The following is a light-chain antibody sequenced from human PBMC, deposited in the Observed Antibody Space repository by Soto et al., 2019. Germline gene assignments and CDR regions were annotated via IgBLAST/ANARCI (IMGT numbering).Light chain of an antibody. CDR3: SSYAGSTLRV. V-gene: IGLV2-8*01. J-gene: IGLJ2*01. CDR2: EVS. Sequence: QSALTQPPSASGSPGQSVTISCTGTSSDVGGYNYVSWYQQHPGKAPKLMIYEVSKRPSGVPDRFSGSKSGTTASLTVSGLQAEDEADYYCSSYAGSTLRVFGGGTKVTVL. CDR1: SSDVGGYNY.